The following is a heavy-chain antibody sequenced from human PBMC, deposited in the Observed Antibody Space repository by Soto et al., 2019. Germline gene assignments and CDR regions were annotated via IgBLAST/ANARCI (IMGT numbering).Heavy chain of an antibody. V-gene: IGHV3-7*01. CDR1: GFTFSSYW. Sequence: PGGSLRLSCAASGFTFSSYWMSWVRQAPGKGLEWVANIKQDGSEKYYVDSVKGRFTISRDNAKNSLYLQMNSLRAEDTAVYYCARDRADFWSGSDYWGQGTLVTVSS. CDR2: IKQDGSEK. D-gene: IGHD3-3*01. J-gene: IGHJ4*02. CDR3: ARDRADFWSGSDY.